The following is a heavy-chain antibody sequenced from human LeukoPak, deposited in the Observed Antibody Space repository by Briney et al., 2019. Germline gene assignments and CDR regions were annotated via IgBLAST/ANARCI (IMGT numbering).Heavy chain of an antibody. CDR2: ISESGVST. J-gene: IGHJ4*02. D-gene: IGHD4-11*01. CDR3: ATSNTR. CDR1: GFTFSRFE. Sequence: GGSLRLSCAVSGFTFSRFEMTCVRQAPGKGLEWVSTISESGVSTYYADSVKGRFTISRDNSKNTLYLQMNSLRAEDTAVYYCATSNTRWGQGTLVTVSS. V-gene: IGHV3-23*01.